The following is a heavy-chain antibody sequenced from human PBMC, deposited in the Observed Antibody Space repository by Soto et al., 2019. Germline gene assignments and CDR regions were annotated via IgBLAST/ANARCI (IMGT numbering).Heavy chain of an antibody. CDR1: GFTFDDYA. J-gene: IGHJ3*02. V-gene: IGHV3-9*01. D-gene: IGHD2-15*01. Sequence: EVQLVESGGGLVQPGRSLRLSCAASGFTFDDYAMHWVRQAPGKGLEWVSGISWNSGSIGYADSVKGRFTISRDNAKNSLYLQMNSLRAEDTALYYCAKGGEACSGGSCYSTPFDIWGQGTMVTVSS. CDR3: AKGGEACSGGSCYSTPFDI. CDR2: ISWNSGSI.